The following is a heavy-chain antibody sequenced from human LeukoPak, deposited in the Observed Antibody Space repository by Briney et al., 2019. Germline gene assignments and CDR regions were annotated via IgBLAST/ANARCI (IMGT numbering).Heavy chain of an antibody. V-gene: IGHV3-23*01. CDR1: GLTFTNYA. CDR2: TTGSGGNT. J-gene: IGHJ4*02. Sequence: GASLRLSCTASGLTFTNYAMSCARQATGGGLEWVSATTGSGGNTYYADSVKGRFTISKDNSKNTVFLQMNSLRAEDTAVYYCAKWGDYDVLTGYYVSDYWGQGALVTVSS. CDR3: AKWGDYDVLTGYYVSDY. D-gene: IGHD3-9*01.